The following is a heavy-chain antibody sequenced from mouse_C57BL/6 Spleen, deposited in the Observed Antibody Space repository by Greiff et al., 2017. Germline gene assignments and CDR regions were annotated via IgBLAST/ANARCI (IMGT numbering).Heavy chain of an antibody. CDR1: GYTFTSYW. Sequence: QVQLQQPGAELVRPGSSVKLSCKASGYTFTSYWMHWVKQRPIQGLEWIGNIDPSDSETHYNQKFKDKATLTVDKSSSTAYMQLSSLTSEDSAVYYCALIYYGNDDAMGYWGQGTSVTVSS. D-gene: IGHD2-2*01. CDR2: IDPSDSET. V-gene: IGHV1-52*01. CDR3: ALIYYGNDDAMGY. J-gene: IGHJ4*01.